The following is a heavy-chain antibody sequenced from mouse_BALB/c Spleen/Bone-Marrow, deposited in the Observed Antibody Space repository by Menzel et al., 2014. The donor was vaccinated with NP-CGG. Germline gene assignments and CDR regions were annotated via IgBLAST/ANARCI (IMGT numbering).Heavy chain of an antibody. D-gene: IGHD3-1*01. J-gene: IGHJ4*01. CDR3: AREQTRAMDH. CDR2: IDPYSGGT. Sequence: EXQLQQSGPELVKPGASVKVSCKASGYAFTGXNXYWVXQRXXXXXXWXXXIDPYSGGTNYNQKFKGKATLTVDRSSTTAYMHLNSLTSEDSAVYYCAREQTRAMDHWGQGTSGTVSS. V-gene: IGHV1S135*01. CDR1: GYAFTGXN.